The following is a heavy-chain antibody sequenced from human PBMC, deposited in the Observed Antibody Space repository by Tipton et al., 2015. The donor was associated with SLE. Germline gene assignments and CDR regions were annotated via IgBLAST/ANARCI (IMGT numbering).Heavy chain of an antibody. J-gene: IGHJ4*02. Sequence: QSGAEVKKSGSSVKVSCTASGDTFSSHAISWVRQAPGQGLEWMGGIIPIFGTANYAPKFQGRVTITTDESTSTTYMELSSLRSEDAAVYYCARDRAPNWNSRSDYWGQGTLVTVSP. CDR2: IIPIFGTA. D-gene: IGHD1-20*01. V-gene: IGHV1-69*05. CDR1: GDTFSSHA. CDR3: ARDRAPNWNSRSDY.